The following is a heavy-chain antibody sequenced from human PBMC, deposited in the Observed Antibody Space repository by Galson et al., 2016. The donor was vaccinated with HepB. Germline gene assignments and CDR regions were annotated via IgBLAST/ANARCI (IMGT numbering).Heavy chain of an antibody. V-gene: IGHV1-46*01. J-gene: IGHJ6*02. CDR1: GYTFTSYH. Sequence: SVKVSCKASGYTFTSYHIHWVRQAPGQGLEWMGIINPSAGGARYGQKFQGRVIMTRDTSTSTVSMELNSLTSEDTAVYFCARISSSNYYYGLDVWGQGTTVTVSS. CDR3: ARISSSNYYYGLDV. CDR2: INPSAGGA. D-gene: IGHD2-2*01.